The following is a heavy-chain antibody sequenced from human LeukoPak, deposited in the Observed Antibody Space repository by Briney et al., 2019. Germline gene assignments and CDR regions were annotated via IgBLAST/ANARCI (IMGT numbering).Heavy chain of an antibody. CDR2: INPSGGST. J-gene: IGHJ4*02. Sequence: GASVKVSCKASGYTFTSYYMHWVRQAPGQGLEWMGIINPSGGSTSYAQKFQGRVTMTRDMSTSTVYMELSSLRSDDTAVYYCARGDYGAQSIFDSWGQGTLVTVSS. D-gene: IGHD4-17*01. CDR1: GYTFTSYY. CDR3: ARGDYGAQSIFDS. V-gene: IGHV1-46*01.